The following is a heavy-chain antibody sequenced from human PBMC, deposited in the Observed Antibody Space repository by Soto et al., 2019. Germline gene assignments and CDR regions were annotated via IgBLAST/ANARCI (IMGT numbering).Heavy chain of an antibody. J-gene: IGHJ6*02. CDR3: ARDSLQLIYYYGMDV. D-gene: IGHD6-13*01. Sequence: GGSLRLSCAASVFTFSSYAMHWVRQAPGKGLEWVAVISYDGSNKYYADSVKGRFTISRDNSKNTLYLQMNSLRAEDTAVYYCARDSLQLIYYYGMDVWGQGTTVTV. CDR1: VFTFSSYA. CDR2: ISYDGSNK. V-gene: IGHV3-30-3*01.